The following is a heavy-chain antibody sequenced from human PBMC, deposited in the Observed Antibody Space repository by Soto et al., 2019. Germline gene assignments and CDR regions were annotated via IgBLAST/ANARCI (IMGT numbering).Heavy chain of an antibody. D-gene: IGHD4-4*01. CDR1: GFTFTSSA. CDR2: IVVGSGNT. Sequence: GASVKVSCKASGFTFTSSAVQWVRQARGQRLEWIGWIVVGSGNTNYAQKFQERVTITRDMSTSTAYMELSSLRSEDTAVYYCAALSLYSKPSPDYWGQGTLVTVSS. V-gene: IGHV1-58*01. J-gene: IGHJ4*02. CDR3: AALSLYSKPSPDY.